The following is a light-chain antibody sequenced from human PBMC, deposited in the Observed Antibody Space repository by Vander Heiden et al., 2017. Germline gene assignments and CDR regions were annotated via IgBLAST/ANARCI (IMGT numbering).Light chain of an antibody. CDR2: GAS. J-gene: IGKJ4*01. CDR1: QSVIGY. CDR3: QQRRNWPLT. Sequence: EIVFTQTPATLSLSPGERATPSCTASQSVIGYLDRCHQTTGQPPRLLIYGASNRATGIPARFSGSGSGKDFTLTISSLAPEDFAVYYCQQRRNWPLTFGGGTKVEIK. V-gene: IGKV3-11*01.